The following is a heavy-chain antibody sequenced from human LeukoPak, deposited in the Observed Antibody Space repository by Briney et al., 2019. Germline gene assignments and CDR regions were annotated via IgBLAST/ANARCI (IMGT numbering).Heavy chain of an antibody. CDR2: ITGSGGNT. Sequence: GGSLRLSCAASGFIFSSYSMSWVRQAPGKGLEWVSVITGSGGNTYYADSVKGRFTISKDNSKNTVYLQMNSLRAEDTAVYYCAREGNYDSSGYYYVLFDYWGQGTLVTVSS. CDR1: GFIFSSYS. CDR3: AREGNYDSSGYYYVLFDY. D-gene: IGHD3-22*01. J-gene: IGHJ4*02. V-gene: IGHV3-23*01.